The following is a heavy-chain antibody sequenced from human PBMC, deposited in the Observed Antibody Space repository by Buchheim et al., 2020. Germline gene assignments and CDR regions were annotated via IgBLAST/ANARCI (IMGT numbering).Heavy chain of an antibody. CDR2: INPSGGST. D-gene: IGHD4-23*01. CDR1: GYTFTSYY. CDR3: ARDTPTVVYYYYGMDV. J-gene: IGHJ6*02. Sequence: QVQLVQSGAEVKKPGASVKVSCKASGYTFTSYYMHWVRQAPGQGLEWMGIINPSGGSTSYAQKFQGRGTMTRDTSTSTVYMELSSLRSEDTAVYYCARDTPTVVYYYYGMDVWGQGTT. V-gene: IGHV1-46*01.